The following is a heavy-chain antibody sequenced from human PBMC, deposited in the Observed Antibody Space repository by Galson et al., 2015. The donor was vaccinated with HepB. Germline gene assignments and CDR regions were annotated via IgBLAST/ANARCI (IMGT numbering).Heavy chain of an antibody. CDR1: GFTFSSYA. V-gene: IGHV3-23*01. D-gene: IGHD3-3*01. J-gene: IGHJ6*02. Sequence: SLRLSCAASGFTFSSYAMSWVRQAPGTGLEWVSAISGSGGSTYYADSVKGRFTISRDNSKNTLYLQMNSLRAEDTAVYYCAKDVRITIFGVVMHYGMDVWGQGTTVTVSS. CDR2: ISGSGGST. CDR3: AKDVRITIFGVVMHYGMDV.